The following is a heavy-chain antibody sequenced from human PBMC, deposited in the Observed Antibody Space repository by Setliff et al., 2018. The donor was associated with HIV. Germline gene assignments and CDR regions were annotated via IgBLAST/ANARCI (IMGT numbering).Heavy chain of an antibody. CDR2: IHYSGST. CDR3: ARGRDKYGPIDY. Sequence: PSETLSLTCTVSGGSISSSYWTWTRQPPGKGLEWIGNIHYSGSTNYNPSLKSRVTISVDTSRSQFSLKLSSVTAADTAVYYCARGRDKYGPIDYWGQGTLVTSPQ. CDR1: GGSISSSY. D-gene: IGHD3-10*01. J-gene: IGHJ4*02. V-gene: IGHV4-59*01.